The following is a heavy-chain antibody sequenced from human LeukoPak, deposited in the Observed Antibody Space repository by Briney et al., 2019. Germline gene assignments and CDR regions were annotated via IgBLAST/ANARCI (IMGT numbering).Heavy chain of an antibody. V-gene: IGHV1-69*15. CDR1: GGTVSSYA. Sequence: SVKVCCKASGGTVSSYAISWLRQAPGQGLEWMGRIIPIFGTAHYGQNFQCSVTITSDESTSTAYMEQSSLRSEDTAVYYCARSTGYSSGWYWFDPWGQGTLVTVSS. CDR3: ARSTGYSSGWYWFDP. CDR2: IIPIFGTA. J-gene: IGHJ5*02. D-gene: IGHD6-19*01.